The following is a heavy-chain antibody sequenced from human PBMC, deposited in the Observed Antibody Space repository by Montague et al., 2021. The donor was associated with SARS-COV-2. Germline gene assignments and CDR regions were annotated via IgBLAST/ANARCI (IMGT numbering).Heavy chain of an antibody. V-gene: IGHV4-59*08. CDR2: IYYSGST. CDR1: GGSISSYY. J-gene: IGHJ4*02. D-gene: IGHD3-9*01. Sequence: SETLSLTCTVSGGSISSYYWSWIRQPPGKGLEWIGYIYYSGSTNYNPSLKSRVTISIDTSKNRFSLKLSSVTAPDTAVYYCARHALGYFGWLNEGYFDYWGQGPLVTVSS. CDR3: ARHALGYFGWLNEGYFDY.